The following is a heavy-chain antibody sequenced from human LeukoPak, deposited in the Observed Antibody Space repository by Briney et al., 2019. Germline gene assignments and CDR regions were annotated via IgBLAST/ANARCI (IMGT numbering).Heavy chain of an antibody. J-gene: IGHJ4*02. D-gene: IGHD3-22*01. CDR1: GFTFNRFG. Sequence: GRSLRLSCATFGFTFNRFGMHWVRQAPGKGLEWVSTIYTGGNTYYAASVKGRFTISRDFSKNTVFLHMNSLRAEDTAMYYCARGDDSGYYDYFDYWGQGALVTVSS. V-gene: IGHV3-NL1*01. CDR3: ARGDDSGYYDYFDY. CDR2: IYTGGNT.